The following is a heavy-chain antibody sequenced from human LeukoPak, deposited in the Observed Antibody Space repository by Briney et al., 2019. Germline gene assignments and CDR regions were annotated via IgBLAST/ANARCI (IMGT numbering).Heavy chain of an antibody. D-gene: IGHD6-6*01. CDR2: IKEDGSEK. J-gene: IGHJ4*02. Sequence: GRSLRLSCAASGFTFSSYWMSWVRQAPGKGLEWVANIKEDGSEKNYVDSVKGRFTISRDNAKNSLYLQMNSLRGEDTAVYYCASQYISSSNYWGQGTLVTVSS. CDR3: ASQYISSSNY. CDR1: GFTFSSYW. V-gene: IGHV3-7*05.